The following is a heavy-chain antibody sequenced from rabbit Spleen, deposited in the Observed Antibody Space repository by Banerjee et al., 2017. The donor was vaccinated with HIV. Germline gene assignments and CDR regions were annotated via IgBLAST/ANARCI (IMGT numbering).Heavy chain of an antibody. V-gene: IGHV1S40*01. Sequence: QSLEESGGDLVKPGASLTLTCTASGVSFSFSSYMCWVRQAPGKGLEWIGCIYVGSGSTHYASWAKGRFTMYKTSSTTVTLQLTSLTVADTATYFCARSGYVGGDYTWDLWGPGTLVTVS. D-gene: IGHD1-1*01. CDR3: ARSGYVGGDYTWDL. CDR2: IYVGSGST. CDR1: GVSFSFSSY. J-gene: IGHJ4*01.